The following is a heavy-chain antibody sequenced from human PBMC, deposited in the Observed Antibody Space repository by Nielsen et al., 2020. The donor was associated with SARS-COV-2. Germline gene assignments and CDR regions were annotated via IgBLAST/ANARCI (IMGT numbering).Heavy chain of an antibody. J-gene: IGHJ4*02. Sequence: GESLKISCAASGFTFSSYAMSWVRQAPGKGLEWVSVIYSGGSSTYYADSVKGRFTISRDNSKNTLYLQMNSLRAEDTAVYYCAKFGIAVAGRRPYYFDYWGQGTLVTVSS. CDR1: GFTFSSYA. V-gene: IGHV3-23*03. CDR3: AKFGIAVAGRRPYYFDY. CDR2: IYSGGSST. D-gene: IGHD6-19*01.